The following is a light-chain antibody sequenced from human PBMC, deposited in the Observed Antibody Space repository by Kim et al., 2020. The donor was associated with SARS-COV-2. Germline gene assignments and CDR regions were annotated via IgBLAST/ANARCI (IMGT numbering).Light chain of an antibody. CDR3: KPRESRVNHVV. CDR2: DKN. V-gene: IGLV3-19*01. J-gene: IGLJ3*02. Sequence: SSELTQDPAVSVALGQTVRITCQGDSLRSYYASWYQQRPGQAPLLVIYDKNNRPSGIPDRFSGSSSGNTASLTITGAPAEDEADYYCKPRESRVNHVVFG. CDR1: SLRSYY.